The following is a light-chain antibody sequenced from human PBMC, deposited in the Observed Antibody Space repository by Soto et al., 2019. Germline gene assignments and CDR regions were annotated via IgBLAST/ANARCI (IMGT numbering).Light chain of an antibody. V-gene: IGKV1-5*03. J-gene: IGKJ2*01. Sequence: DIQMTQSPSTLSASVGDRVIITCRASQSISNWLAWYQQKPGKAPKLLIYKASSLESGVPSRFSGSGSGTEFTLTISSLQPDDFATYYCQHYNTYWYTFGQGTKLEIK. CDR1: QSISNW. CDR3: QHYNTYWYT. CDR2: KAS.